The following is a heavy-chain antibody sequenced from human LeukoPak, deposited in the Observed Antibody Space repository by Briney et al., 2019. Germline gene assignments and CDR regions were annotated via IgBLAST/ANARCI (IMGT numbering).Heavy chain of an antibody. CDR3: ARKGLTTDFDY. D-gene: IGHD4-17*01. CDR1: GYTFTSYG. CDR2: ISVYNGNI. J-gene: IGHJ4*02. Sequence: ASVKVSCKASGYTFTSYGISWVRQAPGQGLEWMGWISVYNGNINYAQKFQGRVTMTTDTSTSTAYMEPRSLRSDDTAVYYCARKGLTTDFDYWGQGTLVTVSS. V-gene: IGHV1-18*01.